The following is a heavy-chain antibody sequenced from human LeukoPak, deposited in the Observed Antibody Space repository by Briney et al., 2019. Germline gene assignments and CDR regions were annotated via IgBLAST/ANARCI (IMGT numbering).Heavy chain of an antibody. D-gene: IGHD6-19*01. V-gene: IGHV4-34*01. CDR3: ASGPAAGRDFDY. CDR1: GGSFSGYY. Sequence: SETLSLTCAVYGGSFSGYYWSWIRQPPGKGLEWIGEINHSGSTNYNPSLKSRVTISVDTSKNQFSLKLSSVTAADTAVYYCASGPAAGRDFDYWGQGTLVTVSS. CDR2: INHSGST. J-gene: IGHJ4*02.